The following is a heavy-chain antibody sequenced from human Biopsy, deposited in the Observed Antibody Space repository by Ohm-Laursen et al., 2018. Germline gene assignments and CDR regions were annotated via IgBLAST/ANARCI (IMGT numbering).Heavy chain of an antibody. CDR2: IVPILGHL. D-gene: IGHD3-3*01. CDR3: AADADGYYTEFDY. Sequence: SVKVSCKASGGPSSNYAFSWVRQAPGQGLEWVGRIVPILGHLNYAQRFLGRVSITADKSTTYVYMELSRLTSGDTAVYYCAADADGYYTEFDYWGPGTLVTVSS. CDR1: GGPSSNYA. V-gene: IGHV1-69*04. J-gene: IGHJ4*02.